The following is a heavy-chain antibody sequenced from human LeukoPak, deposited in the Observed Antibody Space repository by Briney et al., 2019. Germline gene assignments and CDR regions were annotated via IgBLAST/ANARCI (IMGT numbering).Heavy chain of an antibody. CDR2: SSSSGSTI. Sequence: GGSLRLSCAASGFTFSGYAMSWVRQAPGKGLEWVSYSSSSGSTIYYADSVKGRFAISRDNAKNSLYLQMNSLRAEDTAVYYCARRRDFIDYWGQGTLVTVSS. D-gene: IGHD3/OR15-3a*01. CDR1: GFTFSGYA. V-gene: IGHV3-11*01. CDR3: ARRRDFIDY. J-gene: IGHJ4*02.